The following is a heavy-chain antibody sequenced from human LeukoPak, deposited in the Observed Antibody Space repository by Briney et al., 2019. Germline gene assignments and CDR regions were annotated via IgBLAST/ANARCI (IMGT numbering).Heavy chain of an antibody. J-gene: IGHJ5*02. CDR3: ARQGTGTTDYYGSGTGFDP. CDR1: GGSISSGGYS. V-gene: IGHV4-61*08. D-gene: IGHD3-10*01. Sequence: SETLSLTCAVSGGSISSGGYSWSWIRQPPGKGLEWIGYIYYSGSTNYNPSLKSRVTISVDTSKNQFSLKLSSVTAADTAVYYCARQGTGTTDYYGSGTGFDPWGQGTLVTVSS. CDR2: IYYSGST.